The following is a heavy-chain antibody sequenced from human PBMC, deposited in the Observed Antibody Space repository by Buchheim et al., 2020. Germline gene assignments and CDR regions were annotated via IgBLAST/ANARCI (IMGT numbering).Heavy chain of an antibody. V-gene: IGHV3-15*01. J-gene: IGHJ6*02. CDR3: TTSIIHYYDSSGYSYGMDV. CDR2: IKSKTYGGTT. CDR1: GFTFSNAC. Sequence: EVQLVESGGGLVKPGGSLRLSCAASGFTFSNACMSWVRQAPGKGLEWVGRIKSKTYGGTTEYAAPVKGSFTISRDDYKNTLYLQMNSLKTEDTAVYYCTTSIIHYYDSSGYSYGMDVWGQGTT. D-gene: IGHD3-22*01.